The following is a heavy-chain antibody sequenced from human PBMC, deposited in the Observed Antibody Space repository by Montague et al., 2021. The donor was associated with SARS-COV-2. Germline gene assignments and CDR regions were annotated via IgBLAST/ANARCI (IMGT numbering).Heavy chain of an antibody. V-gene: IGHV4-39*01. D-gene: IGHD3-22*01. CDR3: ARFSTSYYYDSKAAPATPDAFDI. CDR1: GGSISSGGYY. J-gene: IGHJ3*02. Sequence: SETLSLTCTVSGGSISSGGYYWSWIRQHPGKGLEWIGYIYYSGSTYYNPSLKSRVTISVDMSKNQFSLKLSSVTAADTAVYYCARFSTSYYYDSKAAPATPDAFDIWGQGTMVTVSS. CDR2: IYYSGST.